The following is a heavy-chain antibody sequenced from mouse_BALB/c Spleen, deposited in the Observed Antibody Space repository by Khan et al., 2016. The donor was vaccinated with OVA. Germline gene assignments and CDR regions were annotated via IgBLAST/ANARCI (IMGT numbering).Heavy chain of an antibody. CDR1: GYSFTGYY. CDR3: ARSHLLWLYAMDY. D-gene: IGHD2-2*01. V-gene: IGHV1S34*01. J-gene: IGHJ4*01. CDR2: ISCYNGAT. Sequence: LVKTGASVKISCKTSGYSFTGYYIHWVKQSHGKSLEWIGYISCYNGATTYNQKFKGKATFTVDTSSSTAYMQFNSLTSEDSAVYYCARSHLLWLYAMDYWGQGTPVTVSS.